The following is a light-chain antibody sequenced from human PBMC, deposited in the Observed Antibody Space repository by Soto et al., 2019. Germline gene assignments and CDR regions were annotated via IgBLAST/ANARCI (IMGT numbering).Light chain of an antibody. V-gene: IGKV1-5*01. Sequence: DIQMTQSPSTLSASVGDRVTIACRASQSVSGSLAWYQRKPGKAPKLLFYDASNLETGVRSRFSGSGSGTEFTLTINSLQPDDFASYYCQQYSDCPLTFGGGTRVEI. CDR3: QQYSDCPLT. CDR2: DAS. CDR1: QSVSGS. J-gene: IGKJ4*01.